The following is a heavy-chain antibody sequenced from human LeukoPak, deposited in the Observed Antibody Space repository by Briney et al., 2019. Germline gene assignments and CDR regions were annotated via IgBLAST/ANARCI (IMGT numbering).Heavy chain of an antibody. CDR3: ARVRDNSGYYPFDY. D-gene: IGHD3-22*01. CDR1: GGSISSYY. V-gene: IGHV4-59*01. CDR2: IYYSGIT. J-gene: IGHJ4*02. Sequence: SETLSLTCTVSGGSISSYYWSWIRQPPGKGLEWIGYIYYSGITNYNPSLKSRVTISVDTSKNHFSLKLSSVTAADTAVYYCARVRDNSGYYPFDYWGQGILVTVSS.